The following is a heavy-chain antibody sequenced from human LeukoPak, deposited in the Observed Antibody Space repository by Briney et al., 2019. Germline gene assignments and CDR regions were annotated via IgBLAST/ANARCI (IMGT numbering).Heavy chain of an antibody. Sequence: GGSLRLSCAASGFTFSISAMSWVRQAPGKGLEWVSGISDSGGSTYYADSVKGRFTISRDNSKNTLYLQMNSLRAEDTAVYYCAKEPMILPAQVAFDIWGQGTMVTVSS. D-gene: IGHD3-22*01. CDR1: GFTFSISA. V-gene: IGHV3-23*01. CDR3: AKEPMILPAQVAFDI. CDR2: ISDSGGST. J-gene: IGHJ3*02.